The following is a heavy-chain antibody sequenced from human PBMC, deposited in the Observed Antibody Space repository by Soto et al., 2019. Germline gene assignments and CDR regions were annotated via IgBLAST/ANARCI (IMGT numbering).Heavy chain of an antibody. V-gene: IGHV1-8*01. Sequence: ASVKVSCKASGYTFTSYDINWVRQATGQGLEWMGWMNPNSGNTGYAQKFQGRVTMTRNTSISTAYMELSSLRSEDTAVYYCARVNYGDYGYYYYMDVWGKGTTVTVSS. D-gene: IGHD4-17*01. CDR3: ARVNYGDYGYYYYMDV. J-gene: IGHJ6*03. CDR1: GYTFTSYD. CDR2: MNPNSGNT.